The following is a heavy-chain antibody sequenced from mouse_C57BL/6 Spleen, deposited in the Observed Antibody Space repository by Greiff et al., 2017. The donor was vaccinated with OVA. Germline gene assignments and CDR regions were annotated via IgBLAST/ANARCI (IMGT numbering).Heavy chain of an antibody. J-gene: IGHJ2*01. CDR3: AGFYYGLDY. Sequence: EVKLVESGPGLVKPSQSLSLTCSVTGYSITSGYYWNWIRQFPGNKLEWMGYISYDGSNNYNPSLKNRISITRDTSKNQFFLKLNSVTTEDTATYYCAGFYYGLDYWGQGTTLTVSS. CDR1: GYSITSGYY. CDR2: ISYDGSN. V-gene: IGHV3-6*01. D-gene: IGHD1-2*01.